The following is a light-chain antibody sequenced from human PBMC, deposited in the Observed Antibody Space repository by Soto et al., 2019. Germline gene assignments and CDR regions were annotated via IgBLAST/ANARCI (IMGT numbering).Light chain of an antibody. V-gene: IGKV1-17*03. J-gene: IGKJ2*01. CDR3: LQHNTFPYT. Sequence: DIQMTQSPSAMAASVGDRVTITCRASQGISNSLAWFQQKPGNVPRRLIYATSTLRSGVPSRFSGSGSGTEFTLAISSLQPEDFATYYCLQHNTFPYTFGQGTKLEIK. CDR2: ATS. CDR1: QGISNS.